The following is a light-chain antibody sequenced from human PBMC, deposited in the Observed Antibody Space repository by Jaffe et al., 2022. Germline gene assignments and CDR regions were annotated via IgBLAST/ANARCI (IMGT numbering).Light chain of an antibody. CDR1: QGISNY. CDR3: QQLNTYPS. Sequence: DIQLTQSPSFLSASVGDRVTITCRASQGISNYLAWYQQKPGKAPKVLIYAASTLQSGVPSRFSGNKSGTEFTLTISSLQPEDFATYYCQQLNTYPSFGQGTRLEIK. V-gene: IGKV1-9*01. CDR2: AAS. J-gene: IGKJ5*01.